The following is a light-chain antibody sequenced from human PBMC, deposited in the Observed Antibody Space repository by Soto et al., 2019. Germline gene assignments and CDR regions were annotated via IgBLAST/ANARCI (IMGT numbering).Light chain of an antibody. Sequence: EMVLTQSPGTLSLSPGERATLSCRAIQSVSSSYLAWYQHKPGQAPSLLIYGASSRATGIPDRFSGSGSGTDFTLTIRRLEHEDFAVYYCQQYGSSPWTFGQGNKVEIK. J-gene: IGKJ1*01. CDR2: GAS. V-gene: IGKV3-20*01. CDR3: QQYGSSPWT. CDR1: QSVSSSY.